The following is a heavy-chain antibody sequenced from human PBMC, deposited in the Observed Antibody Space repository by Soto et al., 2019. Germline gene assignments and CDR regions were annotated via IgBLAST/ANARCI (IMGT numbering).Heavy chain of an antibody. Sequence: QVQLVQSGAEVKKPGSSVKVSCKASGGTFSSYAISWVRQAPGQGLEWMGGIIPIFGTANYAQKFQGRVTITADESTSTAYMELSSLRSEDTAVYYCARRSSSWYRAPLNWFDPWGQGTLVTVSS. CDR1: GGTFSSYA. CDR2: IIPIFGTA. CDR3: ARRSSSWYRAPLNWFDP. D-gene: IGHD6-13*01. V-gene: IGHV1-69*01. J-gene: IGHJ5*02.